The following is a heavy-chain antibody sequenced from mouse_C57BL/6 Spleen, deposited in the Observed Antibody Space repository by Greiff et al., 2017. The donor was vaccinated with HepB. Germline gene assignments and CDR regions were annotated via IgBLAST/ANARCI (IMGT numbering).Heavy chain of an antibody. CDR2: ISYDGSN. V-gene: IGHV3-6*01. D-gene: IGHD2-4*01. CDR1: GYSITSGYY. Sequence: EVKLLESGPGLVKPSQSLSLTCSVTGYSITSGYYWNWIRQFPGNKLEWMGYISYDGSNNYNPSLKNRISITRDTSKNQFFLKLNSVTTEDTATYYCARGGDYDRGLAYWGQGTLVTVSA. J-gene: IGHJ3*01. CDR3: ARGGDYDRGLAY.